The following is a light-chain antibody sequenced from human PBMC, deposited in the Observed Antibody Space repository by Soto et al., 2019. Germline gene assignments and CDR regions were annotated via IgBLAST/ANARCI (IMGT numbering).Light chain of an antibody. Sequence: DIQLTQSPSSLSASVGDRVTITCRASESVTIWLAWYQQKPGKAPRLLIYDASTLEGGVPSRFSASGSGTEFTLTISSLQPDDFATYYCQQYNSYSLLTFGGGTKVEIK. V-gene: IGKV1-5*01. CDR3: QQYNSYSLLT. CDR2: DAS. J-gene: IGKJ4*01. CDR1: ESVTIW.